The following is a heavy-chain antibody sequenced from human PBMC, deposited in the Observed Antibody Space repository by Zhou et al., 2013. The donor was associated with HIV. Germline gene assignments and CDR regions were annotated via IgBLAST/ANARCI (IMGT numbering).Heavy chain of an antibody. J-gene: IGHJ6*03. CDR3: ARDSRLPDRSPSTYYYMDV. CDR2: IIPILGIT. Sequence: QVQLVQSGAEVKKPGSSVKVSCKASGGTFSSNAINWVRQAPGQGLEWMGRIIPILGITNYAQKFQGRVTIIADKSTSTVYMELSSLRSEDTAVYYCARDSRLPDRSPSTYYYMDVWGKGTTVTVSS. V-gene: IGHV1-69*04. CDR1: GGTFSSNA. D-gene: IGHD2-21*02.